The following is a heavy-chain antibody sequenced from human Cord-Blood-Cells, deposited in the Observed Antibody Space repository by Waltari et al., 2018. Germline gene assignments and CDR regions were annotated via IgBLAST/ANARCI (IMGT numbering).Heavy chain of an antibody. J-gene: IGHJ4*02. V-gene: IGHV3-7*01. CDR1: GFTFSSYW. CDR2: IKQDGKEK. CDR3: AGEAGGGYYGSGSYYYFDY. D-gene: IGHD3-10*01. Sequence: EVQLVESGGGLVQPGGSLRLSCAASGFTFSSYWMSWVRQAPGKGLGGVANIKQDGKEKDDVDSVKGRFTIAKDNAKNSLFLQMNSLRAEDTAVYYCAGEAGGGYYGSGSYYYFDYWGQGTLVTISS.